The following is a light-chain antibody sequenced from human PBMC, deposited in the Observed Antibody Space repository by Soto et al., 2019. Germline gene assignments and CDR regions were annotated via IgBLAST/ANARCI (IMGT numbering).Light chain of an antibody. V-gene: IGLV1-44*01. CDR1: SSNIGRNT. J-gene: IGLJ3*02. CDR2: SSD. Sequence: QSVLTQPPSASGTPGQRVTISCSGSSSNIGRNTVKWYRQLPGTAPKLLIGSSDQRPSGVTDRFSGSQSGTSASLAISGLQSEDEAEYICAAWDDSLNAWAFGGGTKLTVL. CDR3: AAWDDSLNAWA.